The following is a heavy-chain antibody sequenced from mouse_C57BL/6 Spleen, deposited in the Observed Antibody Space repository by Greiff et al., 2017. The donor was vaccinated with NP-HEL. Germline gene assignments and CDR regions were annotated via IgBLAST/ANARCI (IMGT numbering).Heavy chain of an antibody. CDR3: AVITTVVAGFDY. D-gene: IGHD1-1*01. CDR1: GFTFSDYG. Sequence: EVQRVESGGGLVKPGGSLKLSCAASGFTFSDYGMHWVRQAPEKGLEWVAYISSGSSTIYYADTVKGRFTISRDNAKNTLFLQMTSLRSEDTAMYYCAVITTVVAGFDYWGQGTTLTVSS. J-gene: IGHJ2*01. CDR2: ISSGSSTI. V-gene: IGHV5-17*01.